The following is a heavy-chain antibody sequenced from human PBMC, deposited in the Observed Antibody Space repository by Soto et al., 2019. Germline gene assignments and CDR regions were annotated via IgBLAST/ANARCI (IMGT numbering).Heavy chain of an antibody. V-gene: IGHV3-21*01. CDR2: ISGSGNYT. CDR3: AREGINNYNEYYFDS. CDR1: GFTFSSYS. D-gene: IGHD4-4*01. Sequence: SGGSLRLSCAASGFTFSSYSMNWVRQAPGKGLEWVSSISGSGNYTHYADFLRGRFTISRDNAKTSLYLQMNSLRAEDTAVYYCAREGINNYNEYYFDSWGQGTVVT. J-gene: IGHJ4*02.